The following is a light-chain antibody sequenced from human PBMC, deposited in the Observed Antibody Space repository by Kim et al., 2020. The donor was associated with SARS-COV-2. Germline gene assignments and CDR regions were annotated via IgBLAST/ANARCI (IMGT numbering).Light chain of an antibody. J-gene: IGLJ2*01. CDR3: QVCDSCVV. V-gene: IGLV3-21*04. CDR1: NIGSKS. Sequence: SYELTQPPSVSVAPGKTARITCGGNNIGSKSVHWYQQKPGQAPVLVIYYDSDRPSGIPERFSGSNSGNTATLTISRVEAGDEADYYCQVCDSCVVFG. CDR2: YDS.